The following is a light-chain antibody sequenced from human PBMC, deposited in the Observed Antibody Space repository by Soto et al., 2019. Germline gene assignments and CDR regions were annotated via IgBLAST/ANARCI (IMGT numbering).Light chain of an antibody. CDR3: QQYGSSGT. CDR1: QSISSSY. Sequence: EIVLTQSPGTLSLSPWKRATLSCRASQSISSSYLAWYQQRPGQAPRLLIYGASSRATGIPDRFSGSGSGTEFTLTISRLEPEDFAVYYCQQYGSSGTFGQGTKVDIK. CDR2: GAS. V-gene: IGKV3-20*01. J-gene: IGKJ1*01.